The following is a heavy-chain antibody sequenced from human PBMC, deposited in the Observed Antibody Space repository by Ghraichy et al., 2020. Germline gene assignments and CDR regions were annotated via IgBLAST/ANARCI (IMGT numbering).Heavy chain of an antibody. CDR2: IYYSA. CDR1: GGSISSYY. J-gene: IGHJ4*02. CDR3: ARGVRYCSGGSCYGYFDY. Sequence: SETLSLTCTVSGGSISSYYWSWIRQPPGQGLEWIGYIYYSANYNPSLKSRVTISVDTSKNQFSLKLTSVTAADTAVYYCARGVRYCSGGSCYGYFDYWGQGTLVTVSS. D-gene: IGHD2-15*01. V-gene: IGHV4-59*01.